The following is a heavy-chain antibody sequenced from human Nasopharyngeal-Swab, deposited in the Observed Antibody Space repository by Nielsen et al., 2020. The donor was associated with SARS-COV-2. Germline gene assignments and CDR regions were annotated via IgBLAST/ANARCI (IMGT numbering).Heavy chain of an antibody. V-gene: IGHV1-18*01. CDR3: ARASFLGDILGADP. J-gene: IGHJ5*02. CDR1: GYTFTSYG. D-gene: IGHD3-9*01. Sequence: ASMKVSCKASGYTFTSYGISWVRQAPGQGLEWMGWISAYNGNTNYAQKLQGRVTMTTDTSTSTAYMELRSLRSDDTAVYYCARASFLGDILGADPWGQGTLVTVSS. CDR2: ISAYNGNT.